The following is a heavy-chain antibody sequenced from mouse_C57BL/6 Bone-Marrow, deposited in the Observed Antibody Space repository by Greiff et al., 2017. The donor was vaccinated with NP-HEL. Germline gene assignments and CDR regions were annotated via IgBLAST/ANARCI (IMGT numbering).Heavy chain of an antibody. CDR1: GFNIKDDY. V-gene: IGHV14-4*01. D-gene: IGHD4-1*01. CDR2: IDPENGDT. J-gene: IGHJ2*01. Sequence: EVKLVESGAELVRPGASVKLSCTASGFNIKDDYMHWVKQRPEQGLEWIGWIDPENGDTEYASKFQGKATITADTSSNTAYLQLSSLTSEDTAVYYCTTWGEDYWGQGTTLTVSS. CDR3: TTWGEDY.